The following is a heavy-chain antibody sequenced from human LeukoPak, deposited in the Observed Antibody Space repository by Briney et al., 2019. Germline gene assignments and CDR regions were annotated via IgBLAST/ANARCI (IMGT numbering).Heavy chain of an antibody. CDR1: GYSISSGYY. J-gene: IGHJ4*02. Sequence: PSETLSPTCNVSGYSISSGYYWGWLRQPPGKGLEWIGRIYHSGSTYYNASLKSRVTISVDTSKNQISLKLISVTAADTAVYYCARGPTGYSSSSLYFDYWGQGTLVTVSS. CDR3: ARGPTGYSSSSLYFDY. CDR2: IYHSGST. D-gene: IGHD6-6*01. V-gene: IGHV4-38-2*02.